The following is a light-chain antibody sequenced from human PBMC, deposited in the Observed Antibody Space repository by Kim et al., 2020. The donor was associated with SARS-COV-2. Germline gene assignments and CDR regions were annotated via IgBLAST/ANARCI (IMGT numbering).Light chain of an antibody. CDR3: AAWDDSLSVYV. CDR1: SSNIGSNY. J-gene: IGLJ1*01. CDR2: RNN. V-gene: IGLV1-47*01. Sequence: ELTQPPSASGTPGQRVTISCSGSSSNIGSNYVYWYQQLPGTAPKLLIYRNNQRPSGVPDRFSGSKSGTSASLAISGLRSEDDADYYCAAWDDSLSVYVFGTGTKVTVL.